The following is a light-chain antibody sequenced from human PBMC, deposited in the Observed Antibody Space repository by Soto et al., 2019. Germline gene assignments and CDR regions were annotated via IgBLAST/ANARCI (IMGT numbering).Light chain of an antibody. CDR1: QSISSW. J-gene: IGKJ4*01. V-gene: IGKV1-5*01. CDR2: DAS. CDR3: QQYKSYLLT. Sequence: DIQMTQSPSTLSASVGDRVTITCRASQSISSWLAWYQQKPGKAPKLLIYDASSLESGVPSRFRGSGSGTEFTLTISSLQPDDFATYYCQQYKSYLLTFGGGTKVDIK.